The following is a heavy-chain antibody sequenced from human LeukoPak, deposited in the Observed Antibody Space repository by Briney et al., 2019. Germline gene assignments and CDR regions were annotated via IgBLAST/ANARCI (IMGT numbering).Heavy chain of an antibody. V-gene: IGHV3-48*03. J-gene: IGHJ4*02. CDR2: ISSSGSTI. Sequence: PGGSLRLSCAASGFTFSSYEMNWVRQAPGKGLEWVSYISSSGSTIYYADSVKGRFTISRDNAKNSLCLQMNSLRAEDTAVYYCARDGSSRSYDYWGQGTLVTVSS. D-gene: IGHD1-26*01. CDR3: ARDGSSRSYDY. CDR1: GFTFSSYE.